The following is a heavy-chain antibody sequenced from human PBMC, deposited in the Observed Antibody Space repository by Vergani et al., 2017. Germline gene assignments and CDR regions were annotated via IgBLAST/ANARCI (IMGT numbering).Heavy chain of an antibody. CDR3: AKETRGGYSNYYMDV. J-gene: IGHJ6*03. CDR1: GFTFSSYG. V-gene: IGHV3-30*18. CDR2: ISYDGSNK. Sequence: QVQLVESGGGVVQPGRSLRLSCAASGFTFSSYGMHWVARDQGKGLEWVAVISYDGSNKYYADSVKGRFTISRDNSKNALYLQMNSLRAEDTAVYYCAKETRGGYSNYYMDVWGKGTTVTVSS. D-gene: IGHD4-11*01.